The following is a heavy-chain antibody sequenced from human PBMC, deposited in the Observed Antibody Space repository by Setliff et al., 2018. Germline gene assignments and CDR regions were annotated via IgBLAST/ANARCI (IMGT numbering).Heavy chain of an antibody. V-gene: IGHV3-74*01. CDR3: LVAYTSSWYSSGFDP. J-gene: IGHJ5*02. CDR1: GFTFSNYY. CDR2: INGDGSIT. D-gene: IGHD6-13*01. Sequence: GGSLRLSCAASGFTFSNYYMHWVRQAPGRGLEWVSRINGDGSITSYADSVRGRFTISRDSSKNTLYLQMNSLRLEDTAVYYCLVAYTSSWYSSGFDPWGQGTLVTVSS.